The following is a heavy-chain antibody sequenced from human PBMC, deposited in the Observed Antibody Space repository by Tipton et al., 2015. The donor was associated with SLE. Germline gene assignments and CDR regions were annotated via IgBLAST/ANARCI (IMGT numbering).Heavy chain of an antibody. J-gene: IGHJ4*02. CDR3: AGSRDYGYMDH. D-gene: IGHD4-17*01. Sequence: GSLRLSCSASGFTVSGNYMSWVRQAPGKGLEWVSVIYSSGTTDYADSAKGRFTISRDNSKNTLDLQMKSLRAEDTAVYYCAGSRDYGYMDHWGQGALVTVSS. CDR1: GFTVSGNY. V-gene: IGHV3-53*05. CDR2: IYSSGTT.